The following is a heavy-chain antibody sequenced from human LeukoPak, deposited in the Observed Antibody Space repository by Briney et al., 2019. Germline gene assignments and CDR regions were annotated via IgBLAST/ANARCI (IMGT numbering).Heavy chain of an antibody. D-gene: IGHD1-26*01. J-gene: IGHJ4*02. CDR2: IYYSGIT. CDR3: ARDQSGSYIFDY. Sequence: SETLSLTCTVFGDSISSYYWSWIRQPPGKGLEWIGSIYYSGITSYNPSLKSRVIISVHTSKNQFSLKLCSVTAADAAVYYCARDQSGSYIFDYWGQGTLVTVSS. V-gene: IGHV4-59*01. CDR1: GDSISSYY.